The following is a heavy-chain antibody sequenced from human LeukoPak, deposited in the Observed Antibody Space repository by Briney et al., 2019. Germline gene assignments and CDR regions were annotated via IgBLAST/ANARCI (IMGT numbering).Heavy chain of an antibody. Sequence: GGSLRLSCAASGFTFSSHAMSWVSQAPGKGLEWVSCISSNGGSTDYADSVKGRFTISRDNSKNTLYLQMNSLRAEDAAVYYCATRGYSSGWYQYYFDYWGQGTLVTVSS. CDR2: ISSNGGST. D-gene: IGHD6-19*01. V-gene: IGHV3-23*01. CDR1: GFTFSSHA. CDR3: ATRGYSSGWYQYYFDY. J-gene: IGHJ4*02.